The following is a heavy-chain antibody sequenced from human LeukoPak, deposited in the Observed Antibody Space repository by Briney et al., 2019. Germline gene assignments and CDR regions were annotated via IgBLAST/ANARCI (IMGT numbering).Heavy chain of an antibody. V-gene: IGHV4-34*01. J-gene: IGHJ4*02. D-gene: IGHD3-10*01. CDR2: INHSGST. CDR3: ARGRAGTTRIPMVRGVADY. Sequence: SETLSLTCAVYCGSFSGYYWSWIRQPPGKGLEWIGEINHSGSTNYNPSLKSRVTISVDTSKNQFSLKLSSVTAADTAVYYCARGRAGTTRIPMVRGVADYWGQGTLVTVSS. CDR1: CGSFSGYY.